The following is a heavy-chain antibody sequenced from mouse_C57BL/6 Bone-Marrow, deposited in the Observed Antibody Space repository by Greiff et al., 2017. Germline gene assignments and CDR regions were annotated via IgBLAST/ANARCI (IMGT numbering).Heavy chain of an antibody. CDR2: ISSGGSYT. V-gene: IGHV5-6*01. CDR3: ASTSYYGSSTFAY. D-gene: IGHD1-1*01. J-gene: IGHJ3*01. Sequence: EVQGVESGGDLVKPGGSLKLSCAASGFTFSSYGMSWVRQTPDKRLEWVATISSGGSYTYYPDSVKGRFTISRDNAKNTLYLQMSSLKSEDTAMYYCASTSYYGSSTFAYWGQGTLVTVSA. CDR1: GFTFSSYG.